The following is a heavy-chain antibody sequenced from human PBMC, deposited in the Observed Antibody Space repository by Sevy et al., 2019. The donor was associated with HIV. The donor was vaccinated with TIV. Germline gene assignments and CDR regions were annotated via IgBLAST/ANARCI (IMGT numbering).Heavy chain of an antibody. Sequence: GGSLRLSCAASGFTFSSYAMHWVRQAPGKGLEWVAVISYDGSNKYYADSMKGRFTISRDNSKNTLYLQMNSLRAEDTAVYYCARDRRRFPHYYYYYGMDVWGQGTTVTVSS. CDR2: ISYDGSNK. J-gene: IGHJ6*02. CDR3: ARDRRRFPHYYYYYGMDV. V-gene: IGHV3-30*04. D-gene: IGHD3-3*01. CDR1: GFTFSSYA.